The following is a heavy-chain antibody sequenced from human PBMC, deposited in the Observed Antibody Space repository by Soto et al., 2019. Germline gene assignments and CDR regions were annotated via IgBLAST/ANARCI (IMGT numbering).Heavy chain of an antibody. Sequence: ASVKVSCKASGYTFTSYYMHWVRQAPGRGLEWMGIINPSGGSTSYAQKFQGRVTMTRDTSTRTVYMELSSLRSEDTAVYYCASYPPAIAAAGPVSADTYYYRMDVCGQGTTFT. CDR1: GYTFTSYY. CDR2: INPSGGST. V-gene: IGHV1-46*01. CDR3: ASYPPAIAAAGPVSADTYYYRMDV. J-gene: IGHJ6*02. D-gene: IGHD6-13*01.